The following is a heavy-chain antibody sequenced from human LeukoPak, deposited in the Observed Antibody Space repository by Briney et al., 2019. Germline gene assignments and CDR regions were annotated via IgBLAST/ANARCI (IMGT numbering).Heavy chain of an antibody. D-gene: IGHD5-18*01. CDR1: GFTFSSYA. J-gene: IGHJ4*02. CDR2: ISGSGGST. CDR3: AKAWDTAMVKPHFDY. Sequence: GGSLGLSCAASGFTFSSYAMRWVRQAPGKGLEWVSAISGSGGSTYYADRVKGRFTISRDNSKNTLYLQMNSLRAEDTAVYYCAKAWDTAMVKPHFDYWGQGTLRTVSS. V-gene: IGHV3-23*01.